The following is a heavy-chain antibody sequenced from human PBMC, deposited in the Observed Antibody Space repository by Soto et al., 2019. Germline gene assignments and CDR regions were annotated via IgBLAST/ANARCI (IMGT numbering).Heavy chain of an antibody. Sequence: QRHPYAASWLKFINLSVHRISKTTGKGLEWVSSISRSSSYIYYADSVKGRFTISRDNAKNSLYLQMNSLRAEDTAVYYCARGRYSSGWRIWGYIDYRGQGTLVTVFS. J-gene: IGHJ4*02. CDR1: WLKFINLS. CDR2: ISRSSSYI. CDR3: ARGRYSSGWRIWGYIDY. V-gene: IGHV3-21*01. D-gene: IGHD6-19*01.